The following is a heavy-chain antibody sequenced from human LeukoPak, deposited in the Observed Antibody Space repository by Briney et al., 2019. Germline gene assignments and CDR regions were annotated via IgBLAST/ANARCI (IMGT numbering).Heavy chain of an antibody. J-gene: IGHJ3*02. D-gene: IGHD6-13*01. CDR3: AKGTGRQKLAIDAFDI. CDR2: ISGSGGST. Sequence: GGSLRLSCAASGFTFSSYAMSWVRQAPGNGLEWVSAISGSGGSTYYADSVKGRFAISRDNSKNTLYLQMNSLRAEDTAVYYCAKGTGRQKLAIDAFDIWGQGTMVTVSS. CDR1: GFTFSSYA. V-gene: IGHV3-23*01.